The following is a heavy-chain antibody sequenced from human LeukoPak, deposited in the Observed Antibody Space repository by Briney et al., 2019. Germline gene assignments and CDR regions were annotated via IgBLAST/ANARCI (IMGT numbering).Heavy chain of an antibody. CDR2: IYTSGST. V-gene: IGHV4-4*07. CDR3: ARSQEAPFYYYYYMDV. Sequence: PSETLSLTCTVSGGSISSYYWSWIRQPAGKGLEWIGRIYTSGSTNYNPSLKSRVTMSVDTSKNQFSLKLSSVTAADTAVYYCARSQEAPFYYYYYMDVWGKGTTVTISS. CDR1: GGSISSYY. J-gene: IGHJ6*03.